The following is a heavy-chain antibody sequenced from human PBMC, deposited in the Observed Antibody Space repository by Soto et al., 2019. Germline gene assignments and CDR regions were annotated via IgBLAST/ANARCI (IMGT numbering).Heavy chain of an antibody. CDR2: ISYDGSNK. CDR3: ARESNGMDD. CDR1: GFTFSSYA. D-gene: IGHD4-4*01. V-gene: IGHV3-30-3*01. Sequence: QVQLVESGGGVVQPGRSLRLSCAASGFTFSSYAMHWVRQAPGKGLEWVAVISYDGSNKYYADSVKGRFTISRDNSKNTLYLQMNSLRAEDTAVYYCARESNGMDDWGQGTTVTVSS. J-gene: IGHJ6*02.